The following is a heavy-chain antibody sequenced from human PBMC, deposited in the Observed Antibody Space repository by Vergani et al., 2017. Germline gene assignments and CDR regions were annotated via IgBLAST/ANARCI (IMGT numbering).Heavy chain of an antibody. V-gene: IGHV1-18*01. D-gene: IGHD2-21*01. Sequence: QVQLVQSGAEVKKPGASVKVSCKASGYTFSTYGISWVRQAPGQGLEWMGWISGYNGNTNYAQKFQGRVTVTRDTSISTAYMELSRLRSDDTDVYYCARGALWWLRQIDSWGQGTLVTVSS. CDR1: GYTFSTYG. CDR2: ISGYNGNT. CDR3: ARGALWWLRQIDS. J-gene: IGHJ4*02.